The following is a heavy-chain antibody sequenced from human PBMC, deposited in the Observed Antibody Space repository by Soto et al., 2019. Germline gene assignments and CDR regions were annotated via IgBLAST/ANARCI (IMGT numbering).Heavy chain of an antibody. V-gene: IGHV3-11*06. Sequence: QVQLVESGGGLVKPGGSLRLSCAASGFTFSDYYMSWIRQAPGKGLEWVSYISSSSSYTNYADSVKGRFTISRDNAKNSLYLQMNSLRAEDTAVYYCARAGYVGATSGAHYYFDYWGQGTLVTVSS. CDR2: ISSSSSYT. CDR3: ARAGYVGATSGAHYYFDY. D-gene: IGHD1-26*01. CDR1: GFTFSDYY. J-gene: IGHJ4*02.